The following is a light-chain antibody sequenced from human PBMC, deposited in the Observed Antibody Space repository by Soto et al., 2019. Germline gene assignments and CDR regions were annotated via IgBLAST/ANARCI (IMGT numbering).Light chain of an antibody. CDR3: QQYGSSQFT. CDR2: GAS. V-gene: IGKV3-20*01. J-gene: IGKJ3*01. Sequence: EIVLTQSPGTLSLSPGERATLSCRASQSVSSSYLAWYQQKPGQAPRLLIYGASSRATGIPDRFSGSGSVTDFTLTISRLEPEDFAVYYCQQYGSSQFTCGPGPKVDIK. CDR1: QSVSSSY.